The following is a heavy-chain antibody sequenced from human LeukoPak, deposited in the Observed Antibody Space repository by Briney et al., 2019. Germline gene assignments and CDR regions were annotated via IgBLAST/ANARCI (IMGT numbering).Heavy chain of an antibody. CDR2: INPNSGGT. Sequence: ASVKVSCKASGYTFTGYYMHWVRQAPGQGLEWMGWINPNSGGTNYAQKFQGRVTMTRDTSISTAYMELSRLRSDDTAVYYCARLLGRGYCSGGSCYGPRYYYYYMDVWGKGTTVTVSS. V-gene: IGHV1-2*02. J-gene: IGHJ6*03. CDR3: ARLLGRGYCSGGSCYGPRYYYYYMDV. D-gene: IGHD2-15*01. CDR1: GYTFTGYY.